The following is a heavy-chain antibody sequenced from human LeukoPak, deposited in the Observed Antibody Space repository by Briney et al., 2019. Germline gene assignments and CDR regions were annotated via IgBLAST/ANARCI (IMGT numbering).Heavy chain of an antibody. Sequence: GESLKISCKGSGYRFSSYWIGWVRQMPGKGLEWMGIIYPGDSDTRYSPSFQGQVTISADKSISTAYLQWSSLRASDTAMYYCARDIVSSMRGDTFDIWGQGTMATVSS. J-gene: IGHJ3*02. CDR2: IYPGDSDT. CDR1: GYRFSSYW. V-gene: IGHV5-51*01. D-gene: IGHD1-26*01. CDR3: ARDIVSSMRGDTFDI.